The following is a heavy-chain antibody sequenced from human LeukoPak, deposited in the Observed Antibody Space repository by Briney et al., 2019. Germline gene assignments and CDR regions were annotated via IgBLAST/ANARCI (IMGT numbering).Heavy chain of an antibody. V-gene: IGHV3-30*02. J-gene: IGHJ4*02. CDR1: GFTFSSYG. CDR3: AKVGVASPTPL. D-gene: IGHD2-21*01. Sequence: XAAXGFTFSSYGMHWVRQAPGKGLEGGAFIRYDGRNKYYADSVKGRFTISRDNSKNRLYMQMNSLRAEDTAVYYCAKVGVASPTPLWGQGTLVTVSS. CDR2: IRYDGRNK.